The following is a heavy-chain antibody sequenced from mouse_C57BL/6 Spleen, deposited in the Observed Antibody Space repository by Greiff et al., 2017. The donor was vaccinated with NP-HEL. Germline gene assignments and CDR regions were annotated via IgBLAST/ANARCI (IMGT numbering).Heavy chain of an antibody. J-gene: IGHJ2*01. CDR1: GYTFTDYY. CDR2: INPNNGGT. Sequence: VQLQQSGPELVKPGASVKISCKASGYTFTDYYMNWVKQSHGKSLEWIGDINPNNGGTSYNQKFKGKATLTVDKSSSTAYMELRSLTSEDSAVYYCARKPHYYGSSPFDYWGQGTTLTVSS. D-gene: IGHD1-1*01. CDR3: ARKPHYYGSSPFDY. V-gene: IGHV1-26*01.